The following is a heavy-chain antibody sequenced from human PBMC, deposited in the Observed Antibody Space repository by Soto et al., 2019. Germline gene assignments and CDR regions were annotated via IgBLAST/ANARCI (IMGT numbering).Heavy chain of an antibody. J-gene: IGHJ5*02. Sequence: ETLSLTCTVSGASISGFYWSWIRKSAGKGLEWIGRTYATGTTDYNPSLKSRVMMSVDTSKKQFSLKLRSVTAADTAVYYCVRDGTKTLRDWFDPWGQGISVTVSS. CDR2: TYATGTT. D-gene: IGHD1-1*01. CDR1: GASISGFY. CDR3: VRDGTKTLRDWFDP. V-gene: IGHV4-4*07.